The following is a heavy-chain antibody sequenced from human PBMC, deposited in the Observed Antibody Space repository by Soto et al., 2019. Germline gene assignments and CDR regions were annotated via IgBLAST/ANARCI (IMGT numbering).Heavy chain of an antibody. J-gene: IGHJ1*01. CDR3: ASGANSGSYYQGEYFQH. Sequence: GGSLRLSCAASGFTFSSYAMHWVRQAPGKGLEWVAVISYDGSNKYYADSVKGRFTISRDNSKNTLYLQMNSLRAEDTAVYYCASGANSGSYYQGEYFQHWGQGTLVTVSS. CDR2: ISYDGSNK. CDR1: GFTFSSYA. V-gene: IGHV3-30-3*01. D-gene: IGHD1-26*01.